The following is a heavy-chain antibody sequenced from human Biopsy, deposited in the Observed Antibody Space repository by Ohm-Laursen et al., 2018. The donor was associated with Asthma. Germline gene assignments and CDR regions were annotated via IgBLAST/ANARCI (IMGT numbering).Heavy chain of an antibody. CDR1: GGTVKTYG. CDR2: INSGFGTP. Sequence: GGTVKTYGIGWVRRAPGQRIEWMGGINSGFGTPTYPKKVHDRVTITADDSTSTVYMELRSLRSEDTAVYYYARKAGSCISRTCYSLDYWGQGTLVTVSS. J-gene: IGHJ4*02. D-gene: IGHD2-2*01. V-gene: IGHV1-69*01. CDR3: ARKAGSCISRTCYSLDY.